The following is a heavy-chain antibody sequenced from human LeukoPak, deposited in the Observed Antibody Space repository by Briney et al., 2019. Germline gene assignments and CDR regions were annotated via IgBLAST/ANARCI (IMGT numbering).Heavy chain of an antibody. V-gene: IGHV3-11*01. CDR2: ISGSNALI. J-gene: IGHJ5*02. D-gene: IGHD5-18*01. CDR3: ARSSGYSYGYGALVDWFDP. CDR1: GFTFSDYY. Sequence: GGSLRLSCKASGFTFSDYYMSWIRQAPGKGLEWVSHISGSNALIYYADSVKGRFTISRDNAKNSLYLQMNSLRAEDTAVYYCARSSGYSYGYGALVDWFDPWGQGTLVTVSS.